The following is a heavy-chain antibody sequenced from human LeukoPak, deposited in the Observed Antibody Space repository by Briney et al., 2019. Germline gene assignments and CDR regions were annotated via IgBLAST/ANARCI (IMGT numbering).Heavy chain of an antibody. D-gene: IGHD3-22*01. CDR3: AKGRDYYDSSGGIDY. J-gene: IGHJ4*02. CDR1: GFTFSSYG. V-gene: IGHV3-23*01. CDR2: ISRSSERI. Sequence: GGSLRLSCAASGFTFSSYGMSWVRQTPGKGLEWVSTISRSSERIYYADSVKGRFTISRDNSKNTLYLQMNSLRAEDTAVYYCAKGRDYYDSSGGIDYWGQGTLVTVSS.